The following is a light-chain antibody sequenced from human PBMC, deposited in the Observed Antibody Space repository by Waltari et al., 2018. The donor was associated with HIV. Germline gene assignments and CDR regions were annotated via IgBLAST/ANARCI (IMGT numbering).Light chain of an antibody. V-gene: IGKV1-39*01. CDR3: QQSNTPPPT. J-gene: IGKJ4*01. CDR1: QPISTY. CDR2: TAS. Sequence: DIQMTQSPSSLSASVGDRVTITCRASQPISTYLNWFQQKPGRAPNLLIYTASSLQGGVPSRFRGSGSGTDFTLTISSLQPEDFATYYCQQSNTPPPTFGGGTKVEIK.